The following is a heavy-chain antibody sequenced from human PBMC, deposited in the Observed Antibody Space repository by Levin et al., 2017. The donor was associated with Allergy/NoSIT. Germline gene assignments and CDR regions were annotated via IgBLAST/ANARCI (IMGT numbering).Heavy chain of an antibody. V-gene: IGHV3-23*01. CDR2: ISRSASRT. CDR1: GFTFSSHG. D-gene: IGHD2-2*01. J-gene: IGHJ4*02. CDR3: ATGYSSSYYSFVY. Sequence: GESLKISCAASGFTFSSHGMTWVRQTPGKGLEWVASISRSASRTYYADSVKGRFTISRDNSKNTLSLQMSSLRAEDTAIYYCATGYSSSYYSFVYWGQGTQVTVSS.